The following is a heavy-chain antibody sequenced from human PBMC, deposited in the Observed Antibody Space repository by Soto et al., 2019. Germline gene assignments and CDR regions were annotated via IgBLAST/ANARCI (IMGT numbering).Heavy chain of an antibody. V-gene: IGHV1-46*01. D-gene: IGHD3-3*01. CDR2: INPSGRST. CDR3: ARTLGFLDLRDYYAMDV. J-gene: IGHJ6*02. Sequence: QVRLVQSGAEVKKPGASVKLSCKASGYTFTSYYLHWVRQAPGQRLEWMGIINPSGRSTRYAQKFQGRIGMTRDTSTNTVYMEMGKLRAEDKAVYFCARTLGFLDLRDYYAMDVWGQGTMVTVSS. CDR1: GYTFTSYY.